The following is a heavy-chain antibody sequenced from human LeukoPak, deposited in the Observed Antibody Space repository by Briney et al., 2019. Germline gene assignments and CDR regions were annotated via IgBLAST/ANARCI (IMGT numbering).Heavy chain of an antibody. CDR3: ARGRGLLWSLGYFDY. D-gene: IGHD3-10*01. Sequence: GGSLRLSCAASGFTFSSYEMNWVRQAPGKGLEWVSYISSSGSTIYYADSVKGRFTISRDNAKNSLYLQMNSLRAEDTAVYYCARGRGLLWSLGYFDYWGQGTLVTVSS. J-gene: IGHJ4*02. CDR2: ISSSGSTI. CDR1: GFTFSSYE. V-gene: IGHV3-48*03.